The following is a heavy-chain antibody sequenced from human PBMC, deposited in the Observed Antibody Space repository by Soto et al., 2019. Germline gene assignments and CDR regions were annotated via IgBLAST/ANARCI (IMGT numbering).Heavy chain of an antibody. D-gene: IGHD6-6*01. J-gene: IGHJ6*02. Sequence: EVQLLESGGGLVQPGGSLRLSCAASGFTFSSYAMSWVRQAPGKGLEWVSAISGSGGSTYYADSVKGRFTISRDNSKNTLYLQMNSLIAEDTAVYYCAKGLSSSSPYYYYYGMDVWGQGTTVTVSS. V-gene: IGHV3-23*01. CDR1: GFTFSSYA. CDR3: AKGLSSSSPYYYYYGMDV. CDR2: ISGSGGST.